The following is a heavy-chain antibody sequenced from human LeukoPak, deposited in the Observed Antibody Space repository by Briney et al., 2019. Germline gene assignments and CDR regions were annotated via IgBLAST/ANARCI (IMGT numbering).Heavy chain of an antibody. CDR3: AKLRGYYDSSGYYLYYFDY. V-gene: IGHV4-4*07. Sequence: SETLSLTCTVSGGSISSYYWSWIRQPAGKGLEWIGRIYTSGSTNYNPSLKSRVTMSVDTSKNQFSLKLSSVTAADTAVYYCAKLRGYYDSSGYYLYYFDYWGQGTLVTVSS. D-gene: IGHD3-22*01. J-gene: IGHJ4*02. CDR2: IYTSGST. CDR1: GGSISSYY.